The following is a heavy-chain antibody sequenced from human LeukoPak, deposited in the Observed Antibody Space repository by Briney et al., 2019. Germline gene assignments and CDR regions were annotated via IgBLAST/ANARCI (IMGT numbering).Heavy chain of an antibody. D-gene: IGHD3-3*01. Sequence: TLSLTCTVSGGSISSGGYYWSWIRQHPGKGLEWIGYIYYSGSTYYNPSLKSRVTISVDTSKNQFSLKLSSVTAADTAVYYCASSPYDFWSGYPQILDYWGQGTLVTVSS. CDR3: ASSPYDFWSGYPQILDY. J-gene: IGHJ4*02. V-gene: IGHV4-31*03. CDR1: GGSISSGGYY. CDR2: IYYSGST.